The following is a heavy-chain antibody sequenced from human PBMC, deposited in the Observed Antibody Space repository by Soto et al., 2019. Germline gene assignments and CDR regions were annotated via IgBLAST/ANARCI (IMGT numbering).Heavy chain of an antibody. D-gene: IGHD2-21*02. J-gene: IGHJ4*02. V-gene: IGHV3-33*01. CDR1: GFTFSSYG. Sequence: QVQLVESGGGVVQPGRSLRLSCAASGFTFSSYGMHWVRQAPGKGLEWVAVIWYDGSNKYYADSVKGRFTISRDNSKNTLYLKMNSLRAEDTAVYYCARDFTYGGNSGVDYWGQGTLVTVSS. CDR3: ARDFTYGGNSGVDY. CDR2: IWYDGSNK.